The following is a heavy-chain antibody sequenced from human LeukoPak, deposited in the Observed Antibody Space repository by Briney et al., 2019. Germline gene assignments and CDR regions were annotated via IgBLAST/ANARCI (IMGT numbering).Heavy chain of an antibody. D-gene: IGHD3-3*01. CDR2: ISGSGGST. J-gene: IGHJ6*02. Sequence: GGSLRLSCAASGFTFSSYAMNWVRQAPGKGLEWVSAISGSGGSTYYADSVKGRFTISRDNSKNTLYLQMNSLRAEDTAVYYCAKDITIFGVVINYYGMDVWGQGTTVTVSS. CDR1: GFTFSSYA. V-gene: IGHV3-23*01. CDR3: AKDITIFGVVINYYGMDV.